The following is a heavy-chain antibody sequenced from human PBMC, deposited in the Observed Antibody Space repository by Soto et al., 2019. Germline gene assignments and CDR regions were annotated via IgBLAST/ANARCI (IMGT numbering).Heavy chain of an antibody. CDR2: INAGNGNT. J-gene: IGHJ6*02. V-gene: IGHV1-3*01. D-gene: IGHD3-10*01. CDR3: ARGGLLWFGDGRDYYYYGMDV. CDR1: GYTFTSYA. Sequence: ASVKVSCKASGYTFTSYAMHWVRQAPGQRLEWMGWINAGNGNTKYSQKFQGRVTITRDTSASTAYMELSSLRSEDTAVYYCARGGLLWFGDGRDYYYYGMDVWGQGTTVTVSS.